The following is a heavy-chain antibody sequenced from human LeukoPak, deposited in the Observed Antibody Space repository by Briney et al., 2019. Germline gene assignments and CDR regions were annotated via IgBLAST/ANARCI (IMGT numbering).Heavy chain of an antibody. Sequence: SETLSFTCNVSGGSISNYYWHWIRQPPGKGLEWIGYIYYSGTSNYNPSLKSRLTISMDTSNDQIFLKLTSVTAADTAVYFCASGSDYGATLPFFHWGKGSLVTVSS. V-gene: IGHV4-59*08. J-gene: IGHJ4*02. CDR1: GGSISNYY. CDR3: ASGSDYGATLPFFH. D-gene: IGHD4/OR15-4a*01. CDR2: IYYSGTS.